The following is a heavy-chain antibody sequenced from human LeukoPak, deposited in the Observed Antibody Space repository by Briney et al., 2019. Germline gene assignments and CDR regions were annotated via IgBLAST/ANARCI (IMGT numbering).Heavy chain of an antibody. CDR3: ARVIGLRRWIDY. CDR2: IYTSGST. Sequence: SETLSLTCTVSGGSISSGSYYWSWIRQPAGKGLEWIGRIYTSGSTNYNPSLKSRVTISVDTSKNQFSLKLSSVTAADTAVYYCARVIGLRRWIDYWGQGTLVTVSS. D-gene: IGHD4-23*01. J-gene: IGHJ4*02. V-gene: IGHV4-61*02. CDR1: GGSISSGSYY.